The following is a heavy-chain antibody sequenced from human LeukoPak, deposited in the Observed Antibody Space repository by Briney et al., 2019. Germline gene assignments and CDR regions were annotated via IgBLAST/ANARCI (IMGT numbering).Heavy chain of an antibody. D-gene: IGHD6-13*01. V-gene: IGHV3-21*01. CDR3: ARDPPGIAAAGPVFDY. J-gene: IGHJ4*02. CDR2: ISSSSSYI. CDR1: GLTFSSYV. Sequence: GGSLRLSCAASGLTFSSYVMSWVRQAPGKGLEWVSSISSSSSYIYYADSVKGRFTISRDNAKNSLYLQMNSLRAEDTAVYYCARDPPGIAAAGPVFDYWGQGTLVTVSS.